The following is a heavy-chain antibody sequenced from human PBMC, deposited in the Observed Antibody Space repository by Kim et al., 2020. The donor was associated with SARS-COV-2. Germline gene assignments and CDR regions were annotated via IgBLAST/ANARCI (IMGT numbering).Heavy chain of an antibody. CDR2: FN. J-gene: IGHJ4*02. CDR3: ARDNEYDFDY. Sequence: FNDYAVSVKSRITMNTDTSKKQFSLQMNSATPEDTSVYYCARDNEYDFDYWGQGTLVTVSS. V-gene: IGHV6-1*01. D-gene: IGHD2-2*01.